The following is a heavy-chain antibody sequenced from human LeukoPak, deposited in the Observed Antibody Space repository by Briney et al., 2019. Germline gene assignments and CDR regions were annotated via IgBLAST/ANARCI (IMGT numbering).Heavy chain of an antibody. D-gene: IGHD6-13*01. CDR3: AKDGIAAAANPYYFDY. CDR2: ISGSGGST. CDR1: GFTFSSYW. V-gene: IGHV3-23*01. J-gene: IGHJ4*02. Sequence: GGSLRLSCAASGFTFSSYWMSWVRQAPGKGLEWVSAISGSGGSTYYADSVKGRFTISRDNSKNTLYLQMNSLRAEDTAVYYCAKDGIAAAANPYYFDYWGQGTLVTVSS.